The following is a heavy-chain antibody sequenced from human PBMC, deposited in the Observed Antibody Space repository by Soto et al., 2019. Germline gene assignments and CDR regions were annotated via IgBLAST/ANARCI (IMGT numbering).Heavy chain of an antibody. CDR1: GGSLSGSTYY. CDR3: ARQSRYCSGSSCHWFDP. D-gene: IGHD2-15*01. CDR2: IYFSGST. V-gene: IGHV4-39*01. Sequence: QLQLQESGPGLVKPSETLSLTCTVSGGSLSGSTYYWGWIRQPPGQGLEWIGSIYFSGSTYYNPSLKTRVTISVDTSTNQFSLTLSSVTAADTAVYYCARQSRYCSGSSCHWFDPWGQGTLVTVSS. J-gene: IGHJ5*02.